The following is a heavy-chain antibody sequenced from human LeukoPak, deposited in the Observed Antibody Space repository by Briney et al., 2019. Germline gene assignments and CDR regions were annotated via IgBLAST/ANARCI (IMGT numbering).Heavy chain of an antibody. CDR2: IYTSGST. CDR1: GGSINSGSYY. V-gene: IGHV4-61*02. J-gene: IGHJ3*02. Sequence: SETLSLTCTVSGGSINSGSYYWTWIRQPAGKGLEWIGRIYTSGSTNYNPSLKSRVTISIDTAKDQFALKLSSVTAADRGVYYGGSEYYDSSGALDIWGQGTMVTVSS. D-gene: IGHD3-22*01. CDR3: GSEYYDSSGALDI.